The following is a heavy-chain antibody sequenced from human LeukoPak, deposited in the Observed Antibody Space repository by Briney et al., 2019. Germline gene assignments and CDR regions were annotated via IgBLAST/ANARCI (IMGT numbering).Heavy chain of an antibody. CDR2: ITGSGDTT. J-gene: IGHJ4*02. Sequence: PGASLRLSCAASGFIFRNYAMSGVRQAPGKGLEWVSAITGSGDTTYYADSVKGRFTISRDNSKNTLYVEMNTLRVEDTAIYYCAKWGDYDILTGYYVPDFWGQGTLVTVSS. V-gene: IGHV3-23*01. D-gene: IGHD3-9*01. CDR3: AKWGDYDILTGYYVPDF. CDR1: GFIFRNYA.